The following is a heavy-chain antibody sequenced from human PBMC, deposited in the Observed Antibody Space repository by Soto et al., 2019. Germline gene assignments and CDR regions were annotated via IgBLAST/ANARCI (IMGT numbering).Heavy chain of an antibody. CDR1: GFTFSSYA. Sequence: GGSLRLSCAASGFTFSSYAMHWLRQAPGKGLVWVSRIKYDGSNTCYADSVKGRFTISRDNAKNTLYLQMNSLRAEDTAVYYCARDPDGITGTYYYYYMDVWGKGTTVTVSS. CDR2: IKYDGSNT. D-gene: IGHD1-20*01. CDR3: ARDPDGITGTYYYYYMDV. V-gene: IGHV3-30-3*01. J-gene: IGHJ6*03.